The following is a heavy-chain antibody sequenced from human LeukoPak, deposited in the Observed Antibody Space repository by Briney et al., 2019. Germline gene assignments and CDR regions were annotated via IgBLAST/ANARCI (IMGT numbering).Heavy chain of an antibody. CDR3: ATSLTTASDTSAYGAFDV. CDR1: GFTFSSCW. V-gene: IGHV3-7*05. D-gene: IGHD3-22*01. CDR2: IKQDGSEN. J-gene: IGHJ3*01. Sequence: GGSLRLSCAASGFTFSSCWMSWVRQAPGKGLEWVANIKQDGSENYYVDSVKGRFTISKDNAKNSLYPQMNSLRAEDTAVYYCATSLTTASDTSAYGAFDVWGQGTMVTVSS.